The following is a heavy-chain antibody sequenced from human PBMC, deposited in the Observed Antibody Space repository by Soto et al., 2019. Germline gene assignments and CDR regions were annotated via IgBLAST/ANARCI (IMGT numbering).Heavy chain of an antibody. CDR1: GGSISSYY. D-gene: IGHD2-15*01. CDR2: IYYSGST. Sequence: SETLSLTCTVSGGSISSYYWSWIRQPPGKGLEWIGYIYYSGSTNYNPSLKSRVTISVDTSKNQFSLKLSSVTAADTAVYYCARGYCSGGSCSDAFDIWGQGTMVTVSS. CDR3: ARGYCSGGSCSDAFDI. V-gene: IGHV4-59*08. J-gene: IGHJ3*02.